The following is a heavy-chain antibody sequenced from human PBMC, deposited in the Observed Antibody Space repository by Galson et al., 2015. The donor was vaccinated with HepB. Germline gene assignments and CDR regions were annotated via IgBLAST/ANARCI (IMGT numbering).Heavy chain of an antibody. CDR2: INSDGSST. D-gene: IGHD6-19*01. Sequence: SLRLSCAASGFTFSSYWMHWVRQAPGKGLVWVSRINSDGSSTSYADSVKGRFTISRDNAKNTLYLQMNSLRAEDTAVYYCARVQWSLIAVAVPDFDYWGQGTLVTVSS. CDR1: GFTFSSYW. V-gene: IGHV3-74*01. CDR3: ARVQWSLIAVAVPDFDY. J-gene: IGHJ4*02.